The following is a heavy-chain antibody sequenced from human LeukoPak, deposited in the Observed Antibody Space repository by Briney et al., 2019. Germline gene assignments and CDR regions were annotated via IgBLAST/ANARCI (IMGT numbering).Heavy chain of an antibody. CDR2: VFYSGST. CDR3: ARGGIAAAPGV. V-gene: IGHV4-39*01. Sequence: SETLSLTCTVSGGSISSGYYYWGWIRQPPGKGLEWIGSVFYSGSTSYNPSFKSRITMSVDTSKNQFSLKLSSVTAADTAVYYCARGGIAAAPGVWGKGTTVTVSS. J-gene: IGHJ6*04. CDR1: GGSISSGYYY. D-gene: IGHD6-13*01.